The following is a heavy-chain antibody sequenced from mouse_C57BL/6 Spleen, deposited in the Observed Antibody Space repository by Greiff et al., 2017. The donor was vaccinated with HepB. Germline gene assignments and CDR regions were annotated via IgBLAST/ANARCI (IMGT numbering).Heavy chain of an antibody. CDR1: GFTFSSYA. J-gene: IGHJ4*01. CDR2: ISDGGSYT. D-gene: IGHD1-1*01. CDR3: AREAYYYGSSSYAMDY. Sequence: EVRLVESGGGLVKPGGSLKLSCAASGFTFSSYAMSWVRQTPEKRLEWVATISDGGSYTYYPDNVKGRFTISRDNAKNNLYLPMSHLKSEDTAMYYCAREAYYYGSSSYAMDYWGQGTSVTVSS. V-gene: IGHV5-4*01.